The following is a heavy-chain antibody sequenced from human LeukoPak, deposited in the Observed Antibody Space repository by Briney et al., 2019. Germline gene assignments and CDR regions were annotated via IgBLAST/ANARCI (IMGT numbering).Heavy chain of an antibody. Sequence: SVEVSCKASGGTFSSYAISWVRQAPGQGLEWMGGIIPIFGTANYAQKYQGRVTITADESTSTAYMELSSLRSEDTAVYYCARASPSPGIAAAGTHYYGMDVWGQGTTVTVSS. D-gene: IGHD6-13*01. J-gene: IGHJ6*02. CDR1: GGTFSSYA. V-gene: IGHV1-69*13. CDR3: ARASPSPGIAAAGTHYYGMDV. CDR2: IIPIFGTA.